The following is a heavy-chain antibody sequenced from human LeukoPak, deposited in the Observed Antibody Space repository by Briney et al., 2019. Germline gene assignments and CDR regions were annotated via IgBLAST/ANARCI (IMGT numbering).Heavy chain of an antibody. D-gene: IGHD3-3*01. CDR1: GFTFSSYS. V-gene: IGHV3-21*01. CDR2: ISSSSSYI. J-gene: IGHJ4*02. Sequence: GGSLRLSCAASGFTFSSYSMNWVRQAPGKGLEWVSSISSSSSYIYYADSVKGRFTISRDNAKNSLYLQMNSLRAEDTAVYYCARVAPTGGLYYDFWSGYLGAFDYWGQGTLVTVSS. CDR3: ARVAPTGGLYYDFWSGYLGAFDY.